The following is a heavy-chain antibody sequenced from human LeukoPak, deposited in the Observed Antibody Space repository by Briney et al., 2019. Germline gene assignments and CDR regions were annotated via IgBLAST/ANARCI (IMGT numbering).Heavy chain of an antibody. J-gene: IGHJ4*02. CDR2: IIPIFGTA. Sequence: SVKVSCKASGGTFSSYAISWVRQAPGQGLVWMGGIIPIFGTANYAQKFQGRVTITADESTSTAYMELSSLRSEDTAVYYCASGYSPFFVDYWGQGTLVTVSS. CDR1: GGTFSSYA. D-gene: IGHD3-22*01. V-gene: IGHV1-69*01. CDR3: ASGYSPFFVDY.